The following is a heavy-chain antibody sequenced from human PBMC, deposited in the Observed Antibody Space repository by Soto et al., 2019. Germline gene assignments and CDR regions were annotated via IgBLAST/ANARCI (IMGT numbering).Heavy chain of an antibody. D-gene: IGHD5-18*01. Sequence: ASVKVSCKASGYTFTSYDINWVRQATGQGLEWMGWMNPNSGNTGYAQKFQGRVTMTRNTSISTAYMELSSLRSEDTAVYYCARRPTDTAMVTRLGYYCYYGMDVWGQGTTVTVSS. V-gene: IGHV1-8*01. CDR3: ARRPTDTAMVTRLGYYCYYGMDV. CDR2: MNPNSGNT. CDR1: GYTFTSYD. J-gene: IGHJ6*02.